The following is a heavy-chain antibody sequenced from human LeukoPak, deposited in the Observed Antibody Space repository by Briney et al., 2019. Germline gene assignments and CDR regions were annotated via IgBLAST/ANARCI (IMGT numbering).Heavy chain of an antibody. CDR3: ARHCKGTQLLNQQSWFDP. Sequence: GESLKTSCKGPGYRFTSYWIGWVRELPGKGLGWMGIIFPGDSDTRYRPSFQGQVTISADKSISTAYLQWSSLKASDTAMYYCARHCKGTQLLNQQSWFDPWGQGTLVTVSS. CDR1: GYRFTSYW. J-gene: IGHJ5*02. V-gene: IGHV5-51*01. CDR2: IFPGDSDT. D-gene: IGHD2-2*01.